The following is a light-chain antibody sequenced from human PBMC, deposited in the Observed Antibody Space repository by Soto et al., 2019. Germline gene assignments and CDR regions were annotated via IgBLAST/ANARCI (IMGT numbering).Light chain of an antibody. CDR2: EVS. J-gene: IGLJ1*01. CDR3: SSYTSSSTFV. Sequence: QSALTQPASVSGSPGQSITISCTGTSSDVGAYNYVSWYQHHPGKAPKLIIYEVSNRPSGLSNRFSGSKSGNTASLTISGLQAEDEADYYCSSYTSSSTFVFGTGTKPTVL. V-gene: IGLV2-14*01. CDR1: SSDVGAYNY.